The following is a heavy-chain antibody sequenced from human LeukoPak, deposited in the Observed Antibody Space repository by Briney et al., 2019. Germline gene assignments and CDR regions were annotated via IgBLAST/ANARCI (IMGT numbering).Heavy chain of an antibody. J-gene: IGHJ3*02. CDR1: GFTFRDYD. Sequence: GGSLRLSCAASGFTFRDYDMHWVRQVPGRGLEWVSAIGIGDDTHYPDSVKGRFTISRENAKNSLYLQMNTLRDGDTAVYYCIRGGIRVSGIDAFDIWGQGTWSPSLQ. CDR2: IGIGDDT. CDR3: IRGGIRVSGIDAFDI. V-gene: IGHV3-13*01. D-gene: IGHD5/OR15-5a*01.